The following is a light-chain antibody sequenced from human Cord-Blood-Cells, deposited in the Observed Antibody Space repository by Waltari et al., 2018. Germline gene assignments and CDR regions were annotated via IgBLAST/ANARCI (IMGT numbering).Light chain of an antibody. CDR1: QGINSY. J-gene: IGKJ1*01. V-gene: IGKV1-39*01. Sequence: DIQMTQSPSSLYASVGDRVTITCRASQGINSYLNWYQQKPGKAPKLLIYAASSLQSGVPSRFSGSGSVTDFTLTISSLQPEEFATYYCQQSYSTPPTFGQGTKVEIK. CDR2: AAS. CDR3: QQSYSTPPT.